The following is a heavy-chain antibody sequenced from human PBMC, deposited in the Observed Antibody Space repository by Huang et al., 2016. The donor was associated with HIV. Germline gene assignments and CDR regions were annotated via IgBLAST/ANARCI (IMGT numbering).Heavy chain of an antibody. D-gene: IGHD3-3*01. Sequence: QVQLQESGPGLVKPSETLSLTCTVSGGSISTHYWSWIRQPPGKGLEWIGSIDYSGSTNDSPSPKSLVTILRDTAKNQFSLRVNSVTAADTAMYYCARDHHDFWRGYRRMYFFDHWGQGTLVTVSS. J-gene: IGHJ4*02. V-gene: IGHV4-59*11. CDR1: GGSISTHY. CDR2: IDYSGST. CDR3: ARDHHDFWRGYRRMYFFDH.